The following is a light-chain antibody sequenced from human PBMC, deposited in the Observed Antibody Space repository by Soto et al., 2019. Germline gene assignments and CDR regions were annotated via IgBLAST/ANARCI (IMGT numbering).Light chain of an antibody. V-gene: IGKV1-33*01. CDR3: QQYDHLPPGARVT. CDR1: QDISNY. J-gene: IGKJ4*01. Sequence: DIQMTQSPSSLSASVGDRVTITCQASQDISNYLNWYQQKPGKAPKLLIYDASTLETGVPSWFSGSGSGTDFTFTISGLPPEDIATYCCQQYDHLPPGARVTFGGGTKVEIK. CDR2: DAS.